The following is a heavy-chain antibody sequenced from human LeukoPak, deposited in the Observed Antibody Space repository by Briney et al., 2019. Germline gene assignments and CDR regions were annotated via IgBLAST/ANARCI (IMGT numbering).Heavy chain of an antibody. V-gene: IGHV3-23*01. J-gene: IGHJ4*02. Sequence: GGSLRLSCAASGFTFSRYAMSWVRQAPGKGLEWVSSIGGSGGTTYYADSVQGRFTISRDNSKNTLYLQMNSLSAEDAAVYYCAKDLSWFGGSLATFGYWGQGTLATVSS. CDR3: AKDLSWFGGSLATFGY. CDR1: GFTFSRYA. D-gene: IGHD3-10*01. CDR2: IGGSGGTT.